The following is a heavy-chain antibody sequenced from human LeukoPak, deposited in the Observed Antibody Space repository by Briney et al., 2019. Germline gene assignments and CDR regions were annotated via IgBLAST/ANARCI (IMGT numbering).Heavy chain of an antibody. D-gene: IGHD2-2*01. V-gene: IGHV3-7*01. J-gene: IGHJ2*01. Sequence: GGSLRLSCAASGFTFSSYWMSWVRQAPGKGLEWVANIKQDGSEKYYVDSVKGRFTISRDNAKNSLYLQMNSLRAEDTAVYYCARDMGTCGTSCPFDYWGRGTLVTVSS. CDR3: ARDMGTCGTSCPFDY. CDR2: IKQDGSEK. CDR1: GFTFSSYW.